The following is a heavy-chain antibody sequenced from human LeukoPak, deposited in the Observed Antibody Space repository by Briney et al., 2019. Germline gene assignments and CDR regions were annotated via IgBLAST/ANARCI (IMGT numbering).Heavy chain of an antibody. J-gene: IGHJ3*02. V-gene: IGHV3-30*03. CDR2: ISYDGSNK. CDR1: GFTFSNAW. CDR3: ARGNQGDDAFDI. Sequence: GGSLRLSCAASGFTFSNAWMSWVRQAPGKGLEWVAVISYDGSNKYYADSVKGRFTISRDNSKNTLYLHMNSLRAEDTAVYYCARGNQGDDAFDIWGQGTMVTVSS. D-gene: IGHD3-16*01.